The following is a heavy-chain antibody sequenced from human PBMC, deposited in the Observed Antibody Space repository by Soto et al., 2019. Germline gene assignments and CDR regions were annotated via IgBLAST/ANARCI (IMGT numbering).Heavy chain of an antibody. D-gene: IGHD3-22*01. CDR3: ARGGYFDSSNYLAY. Sequence: ASLNVYCKTSGYSYTRYGMDWVRKKNGRGLEWMGWINPGNGNTKYSQKFQGRVIIERDTSASTAYMELSSLRSEDTAVYYCARGGYFDSSNYLAYWGLGTLVTGFS. V-gene: IGHV1-3*01. J-gene: IGHJ4*02. CDR1: GYSYTRYG. CDR2: INPGNGNT.